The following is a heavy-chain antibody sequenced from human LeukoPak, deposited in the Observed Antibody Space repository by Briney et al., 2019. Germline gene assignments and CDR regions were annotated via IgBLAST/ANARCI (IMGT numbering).Heavy chain of an antibody. CDR3: ARHLGLGEYYFDY. D-gene: IGHD3-10*01. V-gene: IGHV5-51*01. CDR2: IYPGGSDT. J-gene: IGHJ4*02. Sequence: PGGALQSSSKGSGYRFTSYWIGWGRPMPGKGLEWMGIIYPGGSDTRYSPSFQGLVTISADKPISTAYLQWSSLKASDTAMYYCARHLGLGEYYFDYWGQGTLVTGFS. CDR1: GYRFTSYW.